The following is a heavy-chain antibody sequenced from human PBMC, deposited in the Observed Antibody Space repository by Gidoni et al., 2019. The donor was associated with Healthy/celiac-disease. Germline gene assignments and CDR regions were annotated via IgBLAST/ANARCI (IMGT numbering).Heavy chain of an antibody. J-gene: IGHJ4*02. CDR3: ARATTLAGIDY. V-gene: IGHV4-59*01. D-gene: IGHD5-12*01. CDR2: IYYSGST. CDR1: GGSISSYY. Sequence: QVQLQESGPGLVKPSETLSLTCTVSGGSISSYYWSWIRQPPGKGLEWIGYIYYSGSTNYNPSLKSRVTISVDTSKNQFSLKLSSVTAADTAVYYCARATTLAGIDYWGQGTLVTVSS.